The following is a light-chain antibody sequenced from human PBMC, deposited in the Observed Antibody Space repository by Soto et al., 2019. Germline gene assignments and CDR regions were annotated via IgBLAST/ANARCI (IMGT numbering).Light chain of an antibody. CDR1: SSDVGGYNY. CDR2: DVS. Sequence: QSALTQPASVSGSPGQSITISCTGTSSDVGGYNYVSWYQHHPGKAPKLMIYDVSNRPSGVSNRFSGSKSGNTASLTISGLQAEDEADYYCSSYTGSSTPCVVGTGTKLTVL. V-gene: IGLV2-14*01. CDR3: SSYTGSSTPCV. J-gene: IGLJ1*01.